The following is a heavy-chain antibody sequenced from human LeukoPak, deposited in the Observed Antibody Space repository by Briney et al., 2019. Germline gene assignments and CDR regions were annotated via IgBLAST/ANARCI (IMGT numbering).Heavy chain of an antibody. CDR1: GGSISIFY. CDR2: IYDSVNA. D-gene: IGHD1-26*01. J-gene: IGHJ6*02. V-gene: IGHV4-59*01. CDR3: ARDRELGV. Sequence: SETLSLTCTVSGGSISIFYWSWIRQSPGKGLEWIGYIYDSVNANYNPSLKSRVTISVAMSRNQFSLKLNSVTAADTAIYYCARDRELGVWGQGTTVTVSS.